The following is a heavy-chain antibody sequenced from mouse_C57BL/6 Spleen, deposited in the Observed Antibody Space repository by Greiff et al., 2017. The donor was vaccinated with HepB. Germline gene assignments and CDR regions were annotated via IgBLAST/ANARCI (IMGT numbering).Heavy chain of an antibody. V-gene: IGHV5-17*01. CDR1: GFTFSDYG. Sequence: EVMLVESGGGLVKPGGSLKLSCAASGFTFSDYGMHWVRQAPEKGLEWVAYISSGSSTIYYADTVKGRFTISRDNAKNTLFLQMTSLRSEDTAMYYCARTRNYGNYVFDYWGQGTTLTVSS. CDR2: ISSGSSTI. D-gene: IGHD2-1*01. CDR3: ARTRNYGNYVFDY. J-gene: IGHJ2*01.